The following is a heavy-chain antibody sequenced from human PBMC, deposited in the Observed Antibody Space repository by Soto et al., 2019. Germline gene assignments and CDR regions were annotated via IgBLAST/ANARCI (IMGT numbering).Heavy chain of an antibody. Sequence: HPGGSLRLSCAASGFTFSSYGMHWVRQAPGKGLEWVAIIWYDGSNKYYADSVKGRFTISRDNSKNTLYLQMNSLRAEDTAVYYCAREYKAVAGTYYYYYMDVWGKGTTVTVSS. V-gene: IGHV3-33*01. J-gene: IGHJ6*03. CDR2: IWYDGSNK. CDR1: GFTFSSYG. D-gene: IGHD6-19*01. CDR3: AREYKAVAGTYYYYYMDV.